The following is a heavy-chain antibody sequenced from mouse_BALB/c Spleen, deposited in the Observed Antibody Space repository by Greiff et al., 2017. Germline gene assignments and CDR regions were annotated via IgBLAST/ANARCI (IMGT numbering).Heavy chain of an antibody. CDR3: ARGMVTTGSWFAY. V-gene: IGHV1-12*01. J-gene: IGHJ3*01. CDR2: IYPGNGDT. D-gene: IGHD2-3*01. Sequence: LQQPGAELVKPGASVKMSCKASGYTFTSYNMHWVKQTPGQGLEWIGAIYPGNGDTSYNQKFKGKATLTADKSSSTAYMQLSSLTSEDSAVYYCARGMVTTGSWFAYWGQGTLVTVSA. CDR1: GYTFTSYN.